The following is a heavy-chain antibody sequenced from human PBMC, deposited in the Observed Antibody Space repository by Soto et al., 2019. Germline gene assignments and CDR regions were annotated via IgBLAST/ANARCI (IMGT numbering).Heavy chain of an antibody. D-gene: IGHD1-1*01. Sequence: QVQLVESGGGVVQPGRSLRLSCAASGFSFSNYAMHWVRQAPGKGLEWVAVIWFDGSNAFYADSVKGRFTISRDNSRNTLYLQMHSLRVEETAMYYCATGTPKTADFDYWGQGTLVSVAS. J-gene: IGHJ4*02. CDR1: GFSFSNYA. V-gene: IGHV3-33*01. CDR2: IWFDGSNA. CDR3: ATGTPKTADFDY.